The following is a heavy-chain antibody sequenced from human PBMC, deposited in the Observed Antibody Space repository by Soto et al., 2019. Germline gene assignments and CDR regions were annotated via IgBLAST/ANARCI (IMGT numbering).Heavy chain of an antibody. CDR2: IRSKAYGGTT. CDR1: GFTFGDYA. D-gene: IGHD3-3*01. V-gene: IGHV3-49*03. CDR3: TRVSITIFGVGHFDY. Sequence: GGSLRLSCTASGFTFGDYAMSWFRQAPGKGLEWVGFIRSKAYGGTTEYAASVKGRFTISRDDSKSIAYLQMNSLKTEDTAVYYCTRVSITIFGVGHFDYWGQGTLVTVSS. J-gene: IGHJ4*02.